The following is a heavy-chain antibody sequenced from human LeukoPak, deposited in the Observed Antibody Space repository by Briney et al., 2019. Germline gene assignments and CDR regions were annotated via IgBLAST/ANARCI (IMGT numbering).Heavy chain of an antibody. CDR1: GYTFTSYD. CDR3: ARGRRQWLVPYYYYYGMDV. J-gene: IGHJ6*02. D-gene: IGHD6-19*01. Sequence: GASVTVSCKASGYTFTSYDINWVRQAPGQGLEWMGWMNPNSGNTGYAQKFQGRVTMTRNTSISTAYMELSSLRSEDTAVYYCARGRRQWLVPYYYYYGMDVWGQGTTVTVSS. V-gene: IGHV1-8*01. CDR2: MNPNSGNT.